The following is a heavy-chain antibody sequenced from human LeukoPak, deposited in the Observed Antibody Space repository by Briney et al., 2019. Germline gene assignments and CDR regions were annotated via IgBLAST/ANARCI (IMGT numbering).Heavy chain of an antibody. V-gene: IGHV3-33*01. CDR2: IWSDETNE. CDR1: GFTFINFG. D-gene: IGHD7-27*01. J-gene: IGHJ4*02. CDR3: ARGWGKEPQDY. Sequence: GGSLRLSCAASGFTFINFGMHWVRQAPGKGLEWVAVIWSDETNEYYADSVKGRFTISRDKSKNTLYLQMNSLRAEDTAVYYCARGWGKEPQDYWGQGTLVTVSS.